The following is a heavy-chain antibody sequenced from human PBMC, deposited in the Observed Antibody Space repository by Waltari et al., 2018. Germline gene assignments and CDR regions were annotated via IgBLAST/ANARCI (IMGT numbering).Heavy chain of an antibody. CDR1: Y. Sequence: YWGWVRQPPGQGLEWIATGSYNGATDSSPSLKSRVTVSRDTAKDHLSLKLGSVIAADTAVYYCATYIGASIGTAAFDVWGQGTMVTVSS. CDR2: GSYNGAT. J-gene: IGHJ3*01. D-gene: IGHD5-12*01. V-gene: IGHV4-39*02. CDR3: ATYIGASIGTAAFDV.